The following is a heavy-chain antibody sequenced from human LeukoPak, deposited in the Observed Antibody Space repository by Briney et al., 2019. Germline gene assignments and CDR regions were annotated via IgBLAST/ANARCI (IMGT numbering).Heavy chain of an antibody. D-gene: IGHD4-11*01. CDR1: GFNFSKFV. J-gene: IGHJ4*02. CDR2: ISPDGTNK. V-gene: IGHV3-30-3*01. CDR3: GREGGNYVYDY. Sequence: GGSLRLSFAASGFNFSKFVMHWVRQAPGKGLEGVASISPDGTNKYYADSVKGRFTVSRDNSKNTLYLQVNSLRADDTAVFYCGREGGNYVYDYWGQGTLVTVSS.